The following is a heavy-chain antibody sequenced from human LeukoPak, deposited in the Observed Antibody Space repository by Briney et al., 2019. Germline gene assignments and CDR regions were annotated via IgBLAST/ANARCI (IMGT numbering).Heavy chain of an antibody. V-gene: IGHV1-46*01. J-gene: IGHJ4*02. CDR2: MNPRGGRT. D-gene: IGHD4-23*01. CDR1: GYSFTTYY. Sequence: ASVKVSCKASGYSFTTYYMHWMRQAPGEGLEWMGTMNPRGGRTNYAQKFQGRVTMIRDPSTSTVYMELSSLRFEDTAVCYCARVDDYGGNSVGYWGQGTLVTVSS. CDR3: ARVDDYGGNSVGY.